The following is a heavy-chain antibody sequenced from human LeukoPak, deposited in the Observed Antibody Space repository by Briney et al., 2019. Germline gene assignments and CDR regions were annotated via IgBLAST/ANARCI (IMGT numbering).Heavy chain of an antibody. D-gene: IGHD1-1*01. V-gene: IGHV3-21*01. Sequence: GGSLRLSCAASGFTFSSYSMNWVRQAPGKGLEWVSSISCSSSYIYYADSVKGRFTISRDNAKNSLYLQMNSLRAEDTAVYYCARDSTTNYYFDYWGQGTLVTVSS. CDR3: ARDSTTNYYFDY. CDR1: GFTFSSYS. J-gene: IGHJ4*02. CDR2: ISCSSSYI.